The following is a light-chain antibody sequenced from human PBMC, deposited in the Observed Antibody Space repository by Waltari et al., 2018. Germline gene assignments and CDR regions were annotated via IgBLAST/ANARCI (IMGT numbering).Light chain of an antibody. J-gene: IGKJ4*01. CDR1: QGIRNN. V-gene: IGKV1-6*01. CDR2: ATS. CDR3: QQYYDTALT. Sequence: AIQMTQSPSSLAASVGDRVTITCWASQGIRNNLVWYQQQPGKAPKLLMYATSTLQGGVPSRFSGSGSGTDFTLTISSLQAEDVAVYYCQQYYDTALTFGGGTKVEIK.